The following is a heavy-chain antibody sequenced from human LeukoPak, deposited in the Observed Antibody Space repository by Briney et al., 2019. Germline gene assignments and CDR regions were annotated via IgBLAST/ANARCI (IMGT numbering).Heavy chain of an antibody. CDR2: IYHSGST. CDR1: GDSLSSGYY. J-gene: IGHJ4*02. CDR3: ARGNRRLAYYGSGSRLPFDY. D-gene: IGHD3-10*01. V-gene: IGHV4-38-2*02. Sequence: SETLSLTCTVSGDSLSSGYYWGWIRQPPGKGLEWIGSIYHSGSTYYNPSLKSRVTISVDTSKNQFSLKLHSLTAADTAVYYCARGNRRLAYYGSGSRLPFDYWGQGTLVTVSS.